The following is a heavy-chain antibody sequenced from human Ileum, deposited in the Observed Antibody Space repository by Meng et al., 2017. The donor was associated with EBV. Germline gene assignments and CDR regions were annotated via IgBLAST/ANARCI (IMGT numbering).Heavy chain of an antibody. J-gene: IGHJ4*02. CDR3: ARAGNGGSYYFTY. V-gene: IGHV1-18*01. D-gene: IGHD1-26*01. CDR1: GYTFSNYG. Sequence: QMQLVQYEAEGKKPGDSVKSSCKASGYTFSNYGISWLRQAPGQGLEWMGWISAYNGNTNYAQNLQGRVTMTTDTSTGTAYMEVRSLRSDDTAVYYCARAGNGGSYYFTYWGQGTLVTVSS. CDR2: ISAYNGNT.